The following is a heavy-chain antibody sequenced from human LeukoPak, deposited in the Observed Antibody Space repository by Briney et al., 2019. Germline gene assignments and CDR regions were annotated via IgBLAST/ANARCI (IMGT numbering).Heavy chain of an antibody. J-gene: IGHJ4*02. D-gene: IGHD6-13*01. V-gene: IGHV4-59*12. CDR3: ARKTGGAADDKDYSDY. CDR1: GGSISSYY. CDR2: IYYSGST. Sequence: SETLSLTCTVSGGSISSYYWSWIRQPPGKGLEWIGYIYYSGSTNYNPSLKSRVTISVDTSKNQFSLKVRSVTAADTAVYYCARKTGGAADDKDYSDYWGQGTLVTVSS.